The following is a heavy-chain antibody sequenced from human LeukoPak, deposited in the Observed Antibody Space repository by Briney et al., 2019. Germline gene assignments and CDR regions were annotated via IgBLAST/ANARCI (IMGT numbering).Heavy chain of an antibody. V-gene: IGHV3-7*01. CDR2: MKPDGSEK. J-gene: IGHJ6*03. CDR3: ARRKAAAGYYYYYYMDV. D-gene: IGHD6-13*01. CDR1: GFTFSSYW. Sequence: PGGSLRLSCAASGFTFSSYWMNWVRQAPGKGLEWVANMKPDGSEKYYVDSVKGRFTISRDNAKNSLYLQMNSLRAEDTAVYYCARRKAAAGYYYYYYMDVWGKGTTVTVSS.